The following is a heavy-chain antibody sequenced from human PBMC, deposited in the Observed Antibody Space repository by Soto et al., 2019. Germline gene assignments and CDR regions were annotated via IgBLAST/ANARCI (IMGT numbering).Heavy chain of an antibody. CDR2: ISHNGNVK. Sequence: GGSLRLSCAASGFTFTTNGMHWVRQAPGKGLEWVAMISHNGNVKDYVDSVKGRFTISGDNSKDTLYLQMNSLGAEDTAVYYCAKDRINTWSFDYWGQGTLVTVSS. D-gene: IGHD1-1*01. J-gene: IGHJ4*02. V-gene: IGHV3-30*18. CDR1: GFTFTTNG. CDR3: AKDRINTWSFDY.